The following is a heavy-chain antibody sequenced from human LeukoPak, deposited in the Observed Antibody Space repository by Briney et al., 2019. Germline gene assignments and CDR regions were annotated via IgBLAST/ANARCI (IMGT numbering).Heavy chain of an antibody. CDR3: ARGPKMTMLTIYDY. CDR2: IQFDGSNK. V-gene: IGHV3-30*02. J-gene: IGHJ4*02. D-gene: IGHD4/OR15-4a*01. CDR1: GFIFSNYG. Sequence: PGGSLRLSCAASGFIFSNYGMHWVRQAPGKGLEWVAFIQFDGSNKYYADSVKGRFTISRDNSKNTLYLQMNSLRAEDTAVYYCARGPKMTMLTIYDYWGRGTLVTVSS.